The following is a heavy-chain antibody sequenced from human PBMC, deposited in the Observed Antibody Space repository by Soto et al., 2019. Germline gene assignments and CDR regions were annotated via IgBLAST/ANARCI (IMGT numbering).Heavy chain of an antibody. V-gene: IGHV5-51*01. CDR2: IFTGDSDT. CDR3: ARVDGPFDF. D-gene: IGHD5-12*01. CDR1: GYIFNIYW. J-gene: IGHJ4*02. Sequence: PGESLKISCKGSGYIFNIYWIAWVRQMPGKCLEWMGIIFTGDSDTKSNPSFEGQVTMSVDKSINTAYLQWNSMKTSDSARDYCARVDGPFDFWGQGTLVTVSS.